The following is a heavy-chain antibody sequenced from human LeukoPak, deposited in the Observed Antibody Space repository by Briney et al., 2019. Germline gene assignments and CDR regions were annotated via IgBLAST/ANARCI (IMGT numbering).Heavy chain of an antibody. CDR2: IKQDGGEI. J-gene: IGHJ4*02. CDR1: EFTFSSYG. CDR3: ARDKIVGATHFDY. D-gene: IGHD1-26*01. V-gene: IGHV3-7*01. Sequence: GGSLRLSCAASEFTFSSYGMHWVRQAPGKGLEWVANIKQDGGEIYYVDSVKGRFTISRDNAKNSLYLQMNSLTAEDTAVYYCARDKIVGATHFDYWGQGTLVTVSS.